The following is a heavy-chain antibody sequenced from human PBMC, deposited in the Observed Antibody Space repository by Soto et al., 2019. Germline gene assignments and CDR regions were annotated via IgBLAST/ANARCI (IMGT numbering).Heavy chain of an antibody. D-gene: IGHD2-21*02. CDR2: IWYDGSNK. CDR1: GFTFSSYG. Sequence: GGSLRLSCAASGFTFSSYGMHWVRQAPGKGLEWVAVIWYDGSNKYYADSVKGRFTISRDNSKNTLYLQMNSLRAEDTAVYYCARENIVVVTATYGMDVWGQGTTVTVSS. J-gene: IGHJ6*02. V-gene: IGHV3-33*01. CDR3: ARENIVVVTATYGMDV.